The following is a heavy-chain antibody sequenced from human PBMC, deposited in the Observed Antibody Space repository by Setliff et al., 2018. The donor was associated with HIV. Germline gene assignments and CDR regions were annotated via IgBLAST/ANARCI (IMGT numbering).Heavy chain of an antibody. CDR1: GGSVSSGSYY. CDR2: IYTSGST. J-gene: IGHJ4*02. V-gene: IGHV4-61*02. CDR3: ARDDRVTAAAHYFDC. D-gene: IGHD6-13*01. Sequence: LSLTCTVSGGSVSSGSYYWSWIRQPAGKGLEWIGRIYTSGSTYYNPSLKSRVTISLDKSENQFSLKLSSVTAADTAVYYCARDDRVTAAAHYFDCWGQGTLVTVSS.